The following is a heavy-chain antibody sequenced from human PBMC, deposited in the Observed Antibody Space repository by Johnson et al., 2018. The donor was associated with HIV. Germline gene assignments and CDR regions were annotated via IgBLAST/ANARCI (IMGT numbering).Heavy chain of an antibody. CDR1: EFTFSSYG. V-gene: IGHV3-30*02. J-gene: IGHJ3*02. CDR3: AKDRAEYSTWIDALDI. CDR2: IRYDGRNK. Sequence: QVQLVESGGGVVQPGGSLRLSCAASEFTFSSYGMHWVRQAPGKGLEWVAFIRYDGRNKYYPDSVKGRFTISRDNSKYTLYLHMNSLRAEDTAVYYCAKDRAEYSTWIDALDIWGQGTMVTVSS. D-gene: IGHD6-6*01.